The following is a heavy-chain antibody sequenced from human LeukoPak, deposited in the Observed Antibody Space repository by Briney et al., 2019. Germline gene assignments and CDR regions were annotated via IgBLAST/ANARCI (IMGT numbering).Heavy chain of an antibody. CDR3: ARDLVDTAMVDTSIDY. V-gene: IGHV1-18*01. Sequence: ASVKVSCKAFGYIFTNFGITWVRQAPGQGLEWMGWISAYNGDTKYGQSFQGRVTMTTDTSTSTAYMELRSLRSDDTAVYYCARDLVDTAMVDTSIDYWGQGTLVTVSS. CDR2: ISAYNGDT. CDR1: GYIFTNFG. D-gene: IGHD5-18*01. J-gene: IGHJ4*02.